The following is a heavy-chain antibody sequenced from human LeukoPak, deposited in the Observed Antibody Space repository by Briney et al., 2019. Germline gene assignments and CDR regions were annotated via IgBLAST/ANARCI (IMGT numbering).Heavy chain of an antibody. CDR1: GFTFSSYA. Sequence: GGSLRLSCAASGFTFSSYAMSLVRQAPGKGLEWVSAISGSGGSTYYADSVKGRFTISRDNSKNTLYLQMNSLRAEDTAVYYCAKDLDSSGWYYYWGQGTLVTVSS. CDR3: AKDLDSSGWYYY. D-gene: IGHD6-19*01. V-gene: IGHV3-23*01. CDR2: ISGSGGST. J-gene: IGHJ4*02.